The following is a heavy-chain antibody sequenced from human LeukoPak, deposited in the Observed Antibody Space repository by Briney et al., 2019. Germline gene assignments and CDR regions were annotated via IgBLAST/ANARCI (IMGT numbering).Heavy chain of an antibody. CDR2: IYHSGST. CDR3: ARGEMATIEDAFDI. D-gene: IGHD5-24*01. Sequence: SETLSLTCAVSGGSISSDNWWSWVRQPPGKGLEWIGEIYHSGSTNYNPSLKSRVTISVDTSKNQFSLKLSSVTAADTAVYYCARGEMATIEDAFDIWGQGTMVTVSS. V-gene: IGHV4-4*02. J-gene: IGHJ3*02. CDR1: GGSISSDNW.